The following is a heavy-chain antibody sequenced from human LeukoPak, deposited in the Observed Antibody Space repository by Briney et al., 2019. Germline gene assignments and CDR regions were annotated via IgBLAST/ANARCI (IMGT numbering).Heavy chain of an antibody. CDR3: AARPGDYYDSSGYRGFEYFQH. J-gene: IGHJ1*01. CDR1: GGSISSYY. CDR2: IYYSGST. D-gene: IGHD3-22*01. Sequence: SETLSLTCTVSGGSISSYYWSWIRQPPGKGLEWIGYIYYSGSTNYNPSLKSRVTISVDMSKNQFSLKLSSVTAADTAVYYCAARPGDYYDSSGYRGFEYFQHWGQGTLVTVSS. V-gene: IGHV4-59*01.